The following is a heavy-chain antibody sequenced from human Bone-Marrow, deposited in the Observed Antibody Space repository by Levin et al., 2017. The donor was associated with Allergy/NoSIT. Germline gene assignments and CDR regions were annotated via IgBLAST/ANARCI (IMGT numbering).Heavy chain of an antibody. CDR3: ALRDPESGLDY. CDR1: EFTFSGYW. V-gene: IGHV3-74*01. Sequence: GESLKISCTASEFTFSGYWMHWVRQAPGKGLVSVSRISSDGTWTGYADSVKGRFTVSRDNARNTLSLQMNSLRAEDTAVYYCALRDPESGLDYWGQGTLVTVSS. CDR2: ISSDGTWT. D-gene: IGHD1-26*01. J-gene: IGHJ4*02.